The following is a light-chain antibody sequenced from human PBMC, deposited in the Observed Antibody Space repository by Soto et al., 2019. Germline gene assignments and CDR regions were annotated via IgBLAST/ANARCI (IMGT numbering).Light chain of an antibody. CDR3: GSWDSSLSAYV. J-gene: IGLJ1*01. Sequence: SVLTQPPSVSAAPGQKVTISCSGSSSNIGGNSVSWYQQLPGTAPKLLIYDDNKRPSGIPDRFSGSKSGTSATLGITGFQTGDEADYYCGSWDSSLSAYVFGTRPKLTVL. CDR2: DDN. V-gene: IGLV1-51*01. CDR1: SSNIGGNS.